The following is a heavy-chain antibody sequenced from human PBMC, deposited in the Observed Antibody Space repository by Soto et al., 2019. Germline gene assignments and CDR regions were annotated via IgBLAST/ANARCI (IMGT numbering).Heavy chain of an antibody. J-gene: IGHJ6*02. V-gene: IGHV1-2*04. CDR1: GYSFTDYH. CDR2: INPKSGGT. CDR3: ARGHSTDCSNGVCSFFYNHEMDV. D-gene: IGHD2-8*01. Sequence: ASVKVSCKASGYSFTDYHIHWVRQAPGQGLEWLGRINPKSGGTSTAQKFQGWVTMTRDRSISTVYMELTRLRSHDTAVDFCARGHSTDCSNGVCSFFYNHEMDVWGQGTTVTVSS.